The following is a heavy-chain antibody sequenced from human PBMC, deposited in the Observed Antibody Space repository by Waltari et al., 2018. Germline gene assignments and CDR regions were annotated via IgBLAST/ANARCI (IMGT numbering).Heavy chain of an antibody. CDR1: GGSFSGYY. J-gene: IGHJ3*02. Sequence: QVQLQQWGAGLLKPSETLSLTCAVYGGSFSGYYWSWIRQPPGKGLEWIGEINHSGRTNYNPSLKSRGTISVDTSKNQFSLKLSSVTAADTAVYYCARRRMANGAFDIWGQGTMVTVSS. CDR3: ARRRMANGAFDI. CDR2: INHSGRT. V-gene: IGHV4-34*01. D-gene: IGHD2-15*01.